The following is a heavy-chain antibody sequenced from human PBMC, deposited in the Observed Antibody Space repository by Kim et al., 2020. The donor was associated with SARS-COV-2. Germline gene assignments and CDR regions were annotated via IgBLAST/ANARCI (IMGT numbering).Heavy chain of an antibody. V-gene: IGHV3-53*01. J-gene: IGHJ3*01. D-gene: IGHD4-17*01. CDR2: IYSGGGT. CDR1: GFTVSNNY. Sequence: GGSLRLSCAASGFTVSNNYMSWVRQAPGKGLECVSVIYSGGGTNYEDRVRSRCTTSTDNTKNTPFLQMKSRRVEDEATYYCSSRFSDDYGDYKGGVDVWG. CDR3: SSRFSDDYGDYKGGVDV.